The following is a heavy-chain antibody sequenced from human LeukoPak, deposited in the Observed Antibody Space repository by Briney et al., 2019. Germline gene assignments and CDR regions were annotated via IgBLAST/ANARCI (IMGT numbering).Heavy chain of an antibody. CDR2: IDTSGTT. J-gene: IGHJ5*02. Sequence: SETLSLTCTVSGGSISTSYWNWTRQPAGKGLEWIGRIDTSGTTNYNPSLRSRVTMSVDTSKNQFSLNLRSVTAADTAVYYCATGPTWLDPWGQGTLVTVSS. V-gene: IGHV4-4*07. CDR1: GGSISTSY. CDR3: ATGPTWLDP.